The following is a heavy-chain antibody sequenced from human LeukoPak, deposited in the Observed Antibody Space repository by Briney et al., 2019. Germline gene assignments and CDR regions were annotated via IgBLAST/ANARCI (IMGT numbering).Heavy chain of an antibody. V-gene: IGHV3-30*02. J-gene: IGHJ1*01. CDR1: GFTFSSYG. CDR3: AKDRAIYDFWSGYGYFQH. D-gene: IGHD3-3*01. Sequence: GGSLRLSCAASGFTFSSYGMHWVRQAPGKGLEWVAFIRYDGSKKYYADSVKGRFTISRDNSKNTLYLQMNSLRAEDTAVYYCAKDRAIYDFWSGYGYFQHWGQGTLVTVSS. CDR2: IRYDGSKK.